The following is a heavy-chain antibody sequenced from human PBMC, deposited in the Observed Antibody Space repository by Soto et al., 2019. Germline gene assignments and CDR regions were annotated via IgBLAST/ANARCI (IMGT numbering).Heavy chain of an antibody. D-gene: IGHD6-13*01. CDR3: ARDPESAEQQPENQYYFDY. J-gene: IGHJ4*02. CDR1: GFTFSSYG. CDR2: IWYDGSNK. V-gene: IGHV3-33*01. Sequence: QVQLVESGGGVVQPGRSLRLSCAASGFTFSSYGMHWVRQAPGKGLEWVAVIWYDGSNKYYADSVKGRFTISRDNSKNTLYLQMNSLRAEDTAVYYCARDPESAEQQPENQYYFDYWGQGTLVTVSS.